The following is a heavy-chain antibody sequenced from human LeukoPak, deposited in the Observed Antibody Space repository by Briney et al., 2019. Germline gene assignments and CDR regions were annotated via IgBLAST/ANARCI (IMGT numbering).Heavy chain of an antibody. J-gene: IGHJ6*03. Sequence: ASVKVSCKASGYTFTSYGISWVRQAPGQGLEWMGWISAYNGNTNYAQKLQGRVTMTTDTSTSTAYMELRSLRSEDTAVYYCARVVGLTGYSSSWYSGYYYYMDVWGKGTTVTVSS. V-gene: IGHV1-18*01. CDR1: GYTFTSYG. CDR2: ISAYNGNT. CDR3: ARVVGLTGYSSSWYSGYYYYMDV. D-gene: IGHD6-13*01.